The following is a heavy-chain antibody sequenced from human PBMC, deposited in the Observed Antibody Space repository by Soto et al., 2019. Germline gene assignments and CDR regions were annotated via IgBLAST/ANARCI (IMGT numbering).Heavy chain of an antibody. V-gene: IGHV3-33*01. J-gene: IGHJ6*02. CDR3: GRANLLLWFGERGGMDV. CDR1: GFTFSSYG. D-gene: IGHD3-10*01. CDR2: IWYEGSNK. Sequence: QVQLVESGGGVVQPGRSLRLSCAASGFTFSSYGMHWVRQAPGKGLEWVAVIWYEGSNKYYADSVKGRFTISRDNSKNTLFQQMISRRAEDAAVYYCGRANLLLWFGERGGMDVWGQGTTVTVSS.